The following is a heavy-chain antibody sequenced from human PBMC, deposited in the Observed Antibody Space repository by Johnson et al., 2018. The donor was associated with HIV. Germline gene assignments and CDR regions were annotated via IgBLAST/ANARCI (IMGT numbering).Heavy chain of an antibody. D-gene: IGHD6-13*01. CDR3: AKAYSSSWYPVVMDDAFDI. V-gene: IGHV3-23*04. J-gene: IGHJ3*02. CDR2: IRGSGGST. CDR1: GFTFSSYA. Sequence: VQLVESGGGLVQPGGSLRLSCAASGFTFSSYAMSWVRQAPGKGLEWVSAIRGSGGSTYYADSVKGRFPISRDNSKNTLYLQMNSLRAEDKAVYYCAKAYSSSWYPVVMDDAFDIWGQGTMVTVSS.